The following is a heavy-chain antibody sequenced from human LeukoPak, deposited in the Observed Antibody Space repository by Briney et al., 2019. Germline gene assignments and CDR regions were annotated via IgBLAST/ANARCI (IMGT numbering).Heavy chain of an antibody. V-gene: IGHV4-59*01. D-gene: IGHD1-26*01. CDR2: GSYSGST. CDR1: GGSISSYY. Sequence: PSETLSLTCTVSGGSISSYYWNWIRQPPGKGLEWIGYGSYSGSTDYNPSLKSRVTISVDTPKNQFSLELSSVTAADTAVYYCARAYGSYSFDYWGQGTLVTVSS. J-gene: IGHJ4*02. CDR3: ARAYGSYSFDY.